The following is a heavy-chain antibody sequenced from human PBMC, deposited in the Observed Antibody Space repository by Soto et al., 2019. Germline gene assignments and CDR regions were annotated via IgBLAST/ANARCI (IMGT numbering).Heavy chain of an antibody. Sequence: QVQLVQSGAEVKKPGSSVKVSCKASGGTFSSYTISWVRQAPGQGLEWMGRIIPILGIANYAQKFQGRVTITADKSTSTAYMELSSLRSEDTAVYYCARALIDIVATHDAMGSGDYMDVWGKGTTVTVSS. V-gene: IGHV1-69*02. CDR1: GGTFSSYT. CDR2: IIPILGIA. J-gene: IGHJ6*03. D-gene: IGHD5-12*01. CDR3: ARALIDIVATHDAMGSGDYMDV.